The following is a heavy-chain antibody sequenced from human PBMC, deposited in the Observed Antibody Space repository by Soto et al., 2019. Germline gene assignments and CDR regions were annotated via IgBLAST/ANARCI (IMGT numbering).Heavy chain of an antibody. CDR1: GFTFTFYA. Sequence: PVGSLRLSCAASGFTFTFYAMSWVRQAPGKGLEWVSGITASDGRTFYADSVRGRFSIFRDNSRNTLFLQMNSLRAEDTAVYYCAKDYFYLGGDSGLDYWGQGTPVTVSS. J-gene: IGHJ4*02. CDR2: ITASDGRT. CDR3: AKDYFYLGGDSGLDY. D-gene: IGHD2-21*01. V-gene: IGHV3-23*01.